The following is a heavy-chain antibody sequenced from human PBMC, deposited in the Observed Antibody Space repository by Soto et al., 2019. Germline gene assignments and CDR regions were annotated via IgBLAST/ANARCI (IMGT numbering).Heavy chain of an antibody. Sequence: QVQLVQSGAELKKPGASVKVSCKASGNTVPNYAIHWVRQAPGQRREWMGWINGGNGNTYYSEHFQGRDTFTRDTSAGTGYMQLRSLTSEDTAVYDCARDDSGFSGSPDIDYFNYWGQGALVTVSS. D-gene: IGHD1-26*01. V-gene: IGHV1-3*01. CDR1: GNTVPNYA. CDR3: ARDDSGFSGSPDIDYFNY. CDR2: INGGNGNT. J-gene: IGHJ4*02.